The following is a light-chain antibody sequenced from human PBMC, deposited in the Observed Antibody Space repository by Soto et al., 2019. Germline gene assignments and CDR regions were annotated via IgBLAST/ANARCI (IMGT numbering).Light chain of an antibody. CDR1: QSVTTY. J-gene: IGKJ2*01. V-gene: IGKV3-11*01. Sequence: ETVLTQSPATLSLSPGERATLSCRASQSVTTYLAWYQQKPGQAPRLLIYDASNRATGISARFSGSGSGTDFTLTISSLEPEDFAVYYCQQRSNWPPGYTFGQGTKLEIK. CDR2: DAS. CDR3: QQRSNWPPGYT.